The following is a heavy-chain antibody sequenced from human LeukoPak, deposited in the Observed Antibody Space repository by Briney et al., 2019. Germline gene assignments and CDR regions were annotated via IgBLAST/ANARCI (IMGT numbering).Heavy chain of an antibody. J-gene: IGHJ4*02. D-gene: IGHD3-16*01. CDR3: TSNLGY. V-gene: IGHV3-15*01. CDR2: IKSKTYGGTT. CDR1: VFTFSNFW. Sequence: RGSLRLSCAASVFTFSNFWFTWVRQAPGRGLECVGRIKSKTYGGTTDYAPPVKGIFTISRDDSKTTLDAALNSLNTAATAVYYCTSNLGYWGQGTLVTVSS.